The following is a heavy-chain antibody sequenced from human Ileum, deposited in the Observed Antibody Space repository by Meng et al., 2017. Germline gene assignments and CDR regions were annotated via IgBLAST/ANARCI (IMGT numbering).Heavy chain of an antibody. J-gene: IGHJ4*02. D-gene: IGHD4-23*01. V-gene: IGHV4-4*02. CDR3: ARHGGYSQDF. CDR1: SVSISSNTF. Sequence: QLWDGATGLGSPSENLALTCAVSSVSISSNTFWSWVRQPLGKGLEWIGRISHSGSAYYNPSLKSRVTMSVDKSKSQFSLMLTSVTAADTAIYYCARHGGYSQDFWGQGTLVTVSS. CDR2: ISHSGSA.